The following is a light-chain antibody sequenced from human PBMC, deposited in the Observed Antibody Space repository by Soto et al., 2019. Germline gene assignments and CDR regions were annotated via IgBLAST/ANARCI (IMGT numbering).Light chain of an antibody. CDR3: QQRFGAPRT. V-gene: IGKV1-39*01. CDR2: GAY. Sequence: QVPKFLSFLFESLGDRGTVTWWASQSISTYLNWFQQRPGKAPKLLIYGAYTLQDGVPSRFSVISSETEFTLTISSLQPEELATDDGQQRFGAPRTVGQWTKVDIK. J-gene: IGKJ1*01. CDR1: QSISTY.